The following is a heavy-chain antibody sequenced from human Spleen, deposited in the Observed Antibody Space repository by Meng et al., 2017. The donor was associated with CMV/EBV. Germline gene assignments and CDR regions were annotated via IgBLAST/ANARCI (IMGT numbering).Heavy chain of an antibody. CDR3: ARDLFAETVAY. CDR2: IWYDGTNK. Sequence: GESLKISCAASGFSFSYYGIHWVRQAPGKGLEWVAVIWYDGTNKYYADSVKGRFTISRDNSKNTLYLQMNSLSAEDTAVYYCARDLFAETVAYWGQGTLVTVSS. J-gene: IGHJ4*02. D-gene: IGHD4-17*01. V-gene: IGHV3-33*01. CDR1: GFSFSYYG.